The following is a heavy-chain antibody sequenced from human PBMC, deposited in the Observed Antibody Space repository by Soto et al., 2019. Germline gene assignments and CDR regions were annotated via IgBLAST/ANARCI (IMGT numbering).Heavy chain of an antibody. CDR1: GGTFSSYA. J-gene: IGHJ4*02. Sequence: SVKVSCKASGGTFSSYAISWVRQAPGQGLEWMGGIIPIFGTANYAQKFQGRVTITADESTSTAYMELSSLRSEDTAVYYCARVAGLQRSYDSSGYPGTGIDYWGQGTLVTVSS. CDR3: ARVAGLQRSYDSSGYPGTGIDY. CDR2: IIPIFGTA. V-gene: IGHV1-69*13. D-gene: IGHD3-22*01.